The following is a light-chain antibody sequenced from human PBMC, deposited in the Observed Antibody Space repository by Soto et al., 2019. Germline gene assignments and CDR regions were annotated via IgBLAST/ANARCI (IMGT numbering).Light chain of an antibody. J-gene: IGKJ4*01. CDR3: QQSYSFPLT. Sequence: DIQMAQSPSALSASVGDRVTITCRASQSISSHLNWYQQKSGKAPKFLIYSASSLQSGVPSRFSGRGSGTDFTLTISSLQPEDFATYYCQQSYSFPLTFGGGTKVEIK. CDR2: SAS. V-gene: IGKV1-39*01. CDR1: QSISSH.